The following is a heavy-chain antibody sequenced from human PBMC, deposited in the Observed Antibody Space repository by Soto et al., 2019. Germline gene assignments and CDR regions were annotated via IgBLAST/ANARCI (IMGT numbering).Heavy chain of an antibody. CDR3: ARGWESRYFDWRKRDYYYYGMDV. CDR2: INHSGST. Sequence: QVQLQQWGAGLLKPSETLSLTCAVYGGSFSGYYWSWIRQPPGKGLEWIGEINHSGSTNYNPSLKRRVTRSVDTSKNQFSLKLSSVPAADTAVYYCARGWESRYFDWRKRDYYYYGMDVWGPGTTVTVSS. V-gene: IGHV4-34*01. CDR1: GGSFSGYY. D-gene: IGHD3-9*01. J-gene: IGHJ6*02.